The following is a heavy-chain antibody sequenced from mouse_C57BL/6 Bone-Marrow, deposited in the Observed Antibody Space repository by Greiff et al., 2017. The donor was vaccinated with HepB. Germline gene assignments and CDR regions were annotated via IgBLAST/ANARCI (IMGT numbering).Heavy chain of an antibody. CDR1: GFTFSDYG. CDR3: ARKGDYYGSSYWYFDV. V-gene: IGHV5-15*01. J-gene: IGHJ1*03. D-gene: IGHD1-1*01. CDR2: ISNLAYSI. Sequence: EVKLMESGGGLVQPGGSLKLSCAASGFTFSDYGMAWVRQAPRKGPEWVAFISNLAYSIYYADTVTGRFTISRENAKNTLYLEMSSLRSEDTAMYYCARKGDYYGSSYWYFDVWGTGITVTVSS.